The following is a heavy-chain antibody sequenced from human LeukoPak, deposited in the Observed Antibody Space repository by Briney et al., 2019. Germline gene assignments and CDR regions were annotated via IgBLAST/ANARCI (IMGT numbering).Heavy chain of an antibody. CDR2: IRSESYGGTT. D-gene: IGHD4-23*01. CDR1: GVMFGGYA. J-gene: IGHJ4*02. CDR3: SRAVAHLDY. Sequence: GGSLTLSCTASGVMFGGYAVSWVRQAPGKGLEWVGFIRSESYGGTTEYAASVKGRFTISRDDSKSIAYLQMNSLKTEDTAVYYCSRAVAHLDYWGQGTLVSVSS. V-gene: IGHV3-49*04.